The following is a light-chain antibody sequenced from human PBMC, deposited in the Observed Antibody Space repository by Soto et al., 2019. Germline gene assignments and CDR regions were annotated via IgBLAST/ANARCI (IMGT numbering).Light chain of an antibody. CDR3: QQYGDSPRT. J-gene: IGKJ1*01. CDR2: GAS. Sequence: EIVLTQSPGTLSLSPGDRATLSCRASQSVSSNYLAWYQHKPGQAPRLLISGASSRATAIPDRFSGSGSGTDFTLTISRLEPEDFAVYYCQQYGDSPRTFGQGTKVDIK. V-gene: IGKV3-20*01. CDR1: QSVSSNY.